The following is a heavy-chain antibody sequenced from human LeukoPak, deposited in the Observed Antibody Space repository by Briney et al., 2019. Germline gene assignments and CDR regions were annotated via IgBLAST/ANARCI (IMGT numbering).Heavy chain of an antibody. CDR1: AYTFTGHY. CDR3: ATTDMEDGITGAFDI. J-gene: IGHJ3*02. V-gene: IGHV1-2*02. Sequence: ASVKVSCKASAYTFTGHYIHWARQAPGQGLEWMGWINPNSGDTNYAQNFQGKVTMTRDTSITTAYMELRRLTSDDTAVYYCATTDMEDGITGAFDIWGHGTMVTVSS. D-gene: IGHD5-24*01. CDR2: INPNSGDT.